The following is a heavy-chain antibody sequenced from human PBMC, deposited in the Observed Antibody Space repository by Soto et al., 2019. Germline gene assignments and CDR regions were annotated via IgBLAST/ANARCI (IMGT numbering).Heavy chain of an antibody. Sequence: QVQLVESGGGVVQPGRSLRLSCAASGFTFSSYGMHWVRQAPGKGLEWVAVIWYDGSNKYYADSVKGRFTISRDNSKNTMYLQMNCLRADDTAVYYCARDGLGELSPGYFDSWGQGILVTGS. CDR1: GFTFSSYG. D-gene: IGHD1-26*01. J-gene: IGHJ4*02. V-gene: IGHV3-33*01. CDR2: IWYDGSNK. CDR3: ARDGLGELSPGYFDS.